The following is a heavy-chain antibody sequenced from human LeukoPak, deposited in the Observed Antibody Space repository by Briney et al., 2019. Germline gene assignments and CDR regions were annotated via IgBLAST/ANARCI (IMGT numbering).Heavy chain of an antibody. J-gene: IGHJ4*02. V-gene: IGHV4-59*01. CDR3: ARVLCSGGSCYFDY. CDR2: IYYSGST. CDR1: GGSISSYY. D-gene: IGHD2-15*01. Sequence: SETLSLTYTVSGGSISSYYWSWIRQPPGKGLEWIGYIYYSGSTNYNPSLKSRVTISVDTSKNQFSLKLSSVTAADTAVYYCARVLCSGGSCYFDYWGQGTLVTVSS.